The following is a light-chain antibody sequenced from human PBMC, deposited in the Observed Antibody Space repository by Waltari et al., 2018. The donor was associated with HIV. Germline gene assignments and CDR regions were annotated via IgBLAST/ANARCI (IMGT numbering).Light chain of an antibody. CDR3: QVWDSSSDHPM. CDR2: DDS. CDR1: NIGSKS. V-gene: IGLV3-21*04. Sequence: SYVLTQPPSVSVAPGKTARITCGGNNIGSKSVHWYQQKPGQAPVLVIYDDSDRPSGIPERVSGANSGNTATLTISRVEAGDEADYYWQVWDSSSDHPMFGGGTKLTVL. J-gene: IGLJ3*02.